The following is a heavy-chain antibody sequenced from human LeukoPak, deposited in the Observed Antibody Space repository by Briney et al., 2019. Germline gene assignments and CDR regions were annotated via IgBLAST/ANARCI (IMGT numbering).Heavy chain of an antibody. Sequence: PSETLSLTCTVSGGSVSSYYWSWIRQPPGKGLEWTGYIYYSGSTNYNPSLKSRVTISVDTSKNQFSLKLSSVTAADTAVYYCATYYYDSSGSPHFDYWGQGTLVTVSS. CDR3: ATYYYDSSGSPHFDY. D-gene: IGHD3-22*01. V-gene: IGHV4-59*02. J-gene: IGHJ4*02. CDR2: IYYSGST. CDR1: GGSVSSYY.